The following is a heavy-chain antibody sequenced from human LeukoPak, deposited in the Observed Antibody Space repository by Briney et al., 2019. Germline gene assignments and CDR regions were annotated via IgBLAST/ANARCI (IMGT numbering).Heavy chain of an antibody. J-gene: IGHJ4*02. CDR2: INDSGST. CDR1: GGSISSYY. CDR3: TRRGRNNWGEGNDY. D-gene: IGHD1-1*01. Sequence: PSETLFLTCTVSGGSISSYYWSWIRQPPGKGLEWIGYINDSGSTNSNPSLKSRVTMSVDTSKNQFSLKLSSVTAADTAVYYCTRRGRNNWGEGNDYWGQGTLVTVSS. V-gene: IGHV4-59*08.